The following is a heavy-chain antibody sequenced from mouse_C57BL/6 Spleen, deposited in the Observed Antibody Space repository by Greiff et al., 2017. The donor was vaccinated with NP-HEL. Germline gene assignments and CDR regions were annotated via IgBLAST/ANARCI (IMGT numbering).Heavy chain of an antibody. CDR3: ARDSSGYVRHYFDY. Sequence: VQLQQPGAELVRPGSSVKLSCKASGYTFTSYWMHWVKQRPIQGLEWIGNIDPSDSETHYNQKFKDKATLTVDKSSSTAYMQLSSLTSEDSAVYYCARDSSGYVRHYFDYWGQGTTLTVSS. J-gene: IGHJ2*01. D-gene: IGHD3-2*02. CDR2: IDPSDSET. CDR1: GYTFTSYW. V-gene: IGHV1-52*01.